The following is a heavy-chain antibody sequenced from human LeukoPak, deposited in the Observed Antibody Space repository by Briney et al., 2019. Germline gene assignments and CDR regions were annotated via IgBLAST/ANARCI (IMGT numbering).Heavy chain of an antibody. CDR1: GYTFTSYG. J-gene: IGHJ3*02. Sequence: ASVKVSFKASGYTFTSYGISWVRQAPGQGLEWMGWISAYNGNTNYAQKLQGRVTMTTDTSTSTAYMELRSLRSDDTAVYCCARDDLERTDAFDIWGQGTMVTVSS. D-gene: IGHD1-1*01. CDR2: ISAYNGNT. CDR3: ARDDLERTDAFDI. V-gene: IGHV1-18*01.